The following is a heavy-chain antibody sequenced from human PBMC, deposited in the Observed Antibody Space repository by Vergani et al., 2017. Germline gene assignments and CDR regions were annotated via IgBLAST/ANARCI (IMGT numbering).Heavy chain of an antibody. V-gene: IGHV4-61*02. CDR3: ARDPLYSTTWPFLLLEMDV. CDR2: FYTGGGT. D-gene: IGHD6-13*01. CDR1: GGSISSGRYY. J-gene: IGHJ6*02. Sequence: QVQLQESGPGLVRPSQTLSLTCTVSGGSISSGRYYWSWFRQPAGKGLEWIGRFYTGGGTSYNPSLKSRVTISVDTSKNQFSLQLSSVTAADTAVYYCARDPLYSTTWPFLLLEMDVWGQGTTVTVSS.